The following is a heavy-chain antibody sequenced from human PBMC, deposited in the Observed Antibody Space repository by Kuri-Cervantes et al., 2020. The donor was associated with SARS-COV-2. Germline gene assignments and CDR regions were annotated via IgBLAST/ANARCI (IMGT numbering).Heavy chain of an antibody. CDR1: GFSFSNSW. Sequence: GGSLRLSCAASGFSFSNSWMSWVRQAPGKGLEWVANIKYDGSEKYYVDSVKGRFIISRDNAKNSVYLQMNSLRAEDTAIYYCVQQIAVVDYYFDFWGQGTLVTVSS. V-gene: IGHV3-7*01. CDR2: IKYDGSEK. D-gene: IGHD2-2*01. J-gene: IGHJ4*02. CDR3: VQQIAVVDYYFDF.